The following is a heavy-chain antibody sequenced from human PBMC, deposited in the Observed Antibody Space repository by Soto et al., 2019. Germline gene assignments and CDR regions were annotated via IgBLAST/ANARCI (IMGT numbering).Heavy chain of an antibody. Sequence: QVQLQESGPGLVSPSQTLSLTCTVSGGSISGGYYHWTWIRQAPGKGLAWIGYIHDSGSVQYNPDIQGRLTMSVDTSKNVFSMNLSSVTAADKAVYFCVREDDGGDRDYYGLDGWGQGTTVTVSS. J-gene: IGHJ6*02. D-gene: IGHD2-21*02. CDR3: VREDDGGDRDYYGLDG. CDR1: GGSISGGYYH. V-gene: IGHV4-30-4*01. CDR2: IHDSGSV.